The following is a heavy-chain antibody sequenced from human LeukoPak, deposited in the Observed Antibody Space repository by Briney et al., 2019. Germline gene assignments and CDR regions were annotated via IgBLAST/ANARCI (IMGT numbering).Heavy chain of an antibody. CDR3: AKDSPNSSGWQGFGPNGYYFDY. Sequence: ETLSLTCTVSGGSISSGGYYWSWVRQAPGKGLEWVSGVIGGGGSTYYADSVKGRFTISRDNSKNTLYLQMNSLRAEDTAIYYCAKDSPNSSGWQGFGPNGYYFDYWGQGTLVTVSS. CDR1: GGSISSGGYY. J-gene: IGHJ4*02. CDR2: VIGGGGST. V-gene: IGHV3-23*01. D-gene: IGHD6-19*01.